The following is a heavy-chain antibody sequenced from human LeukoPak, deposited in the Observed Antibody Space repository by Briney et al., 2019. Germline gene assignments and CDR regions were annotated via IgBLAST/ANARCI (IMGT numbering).Heavy chain of an antibody. CDR1: GYIFTYYW. V-gene: IGHV5-51*01. Sequence: GESLKISCKGSGYIFTYYWIGWVRQMPGKGLEWMGIIYTGDSDTRYSPSFQGQVTISADKSISTAYLRWSSLKASDTAMYYCARVVGATTPQGLDYWGQGTLVTVSS. CDR2: IYTGDSDT. D-gene: IGHD1-26*01. CDR3: ARVVGATTPQGLDY. J-gene: IGHJ4*02.